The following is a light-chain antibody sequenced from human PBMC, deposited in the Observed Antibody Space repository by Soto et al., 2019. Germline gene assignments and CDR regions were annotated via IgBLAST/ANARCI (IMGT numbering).Light chain of an antibody. J-gene: IGKJ1*01. CDR3: MQALQTRT. CDR2: LGS. CDR1: HSLLHSNGYNY. V-gene: IGKV2-28*01. Sequence: DIVMTQSPLSLPVTPGEPSSISCSSSHSLLHSNGYNYLDWYLQKPGQSPQLLIYLGSNRASGVPDRFSGSGSGTDFTLKISGVEAEDVGIYYCMQALQTRTFGQGTKVDIK.